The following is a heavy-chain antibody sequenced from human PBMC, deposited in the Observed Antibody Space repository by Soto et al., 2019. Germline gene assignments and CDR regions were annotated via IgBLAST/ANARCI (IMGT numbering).Heavy chain of an antibody. J-gene: IGHJ4*02. D-gene: IGHD3-10*01. CDR1: GGTFSSYA. V-gene: IGHV1-69*01. CDR2: IIPIFGTA. Sequence: QVQLVQSGAEVKKPGSSVKVSCKASGGTFSSYAISWVRQAPGQGLEWMGGIIPIFGTANYAQRFQGRVTITADESTSTAYMELSSLRSEDTAVYYCARRVFYGSGSYFPFDYWGQGTLVTVSS. CDR3: ARRVFYGSGSYFPFDY.